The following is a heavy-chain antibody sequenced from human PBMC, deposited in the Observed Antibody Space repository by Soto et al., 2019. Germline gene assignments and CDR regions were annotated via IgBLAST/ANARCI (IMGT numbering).Heavy chain of an antibody. D-gene: IGHD3-22*01. CDR3: ARDQLYYNDISGRPLNAFDV. Sequence: PGGSLRLSCAASGFTFSSLGMHLVRQAQGKGLEWVAVISYDGSEKYYADSVKGRFTISRDNAKNSLYLQMNSLRAEDTAVYYCARDQLYYNDISGRPLNAFDVWGQGTMVTVSS. CDR2: ISYDGSEK. V-gene: IGHV3-30*04. J-gene: IGHJ3*01. CDR1: GFTFSSLG.